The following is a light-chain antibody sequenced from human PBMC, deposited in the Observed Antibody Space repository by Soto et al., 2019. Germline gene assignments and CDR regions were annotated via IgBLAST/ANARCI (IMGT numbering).Light chain of an antibody. CDR2: DVS. V-gene: IGLV2-14*01. Sequence: QSVLAQPASVSGSPGQSITISCTGTSSDVGRYNYVSWFQQHPGKAPKLLIYDVSNWPSGVSDRFSGSKSGNTASLTISGLQAEDEADYYCSPFTTSSTFVFGTGTKVTVL. CDR1: SSDVGRYNY. CDR3: SPFTTSSTFV. J-gene: IGLJ1*01.